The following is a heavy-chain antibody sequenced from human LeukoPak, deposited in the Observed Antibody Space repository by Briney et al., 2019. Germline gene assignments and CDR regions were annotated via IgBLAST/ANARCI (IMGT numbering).Heavy chain of an antibody. V-gene: IGHV1-69*13. Sequence: SVKVSCKASGGTFSSYAISWVRQAPGQGLEWMGRIIPIFGTANYAQKFQGRVTITADESTSTAYMELSSLRSEDTAVYYCARAGTDSSGWLLYWGQGTLVTVSS. J-gene: IGHJ4*02. CDR1: GGTFSSYA. CDR3: ARAGTDSSGWLLY. CDR2: IIPIFGTA. D-gene: IGHD6-19*01.